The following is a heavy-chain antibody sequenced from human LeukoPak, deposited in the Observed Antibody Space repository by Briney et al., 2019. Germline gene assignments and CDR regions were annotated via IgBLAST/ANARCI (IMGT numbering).Heavy chain of an antibody. CDR1: GGTFSSYA. CDR2: IIPTFGTA. J-gene: IGHJ4*02. CDR3: ARRPRYCSSTSCYTFDY. Sequence: ASVKVSCKASGGTFSSYAISWVRQAPGQGLEWMGGIIPTFGTANYAQKFQGRVTITADESTSTAYVELSSLRSEDTAVYYCARRPRYCSSTSCYTFDYWGQGTLVTVSS. V-gene: IGHV1-69*13. D-gene: IGHD2-2*02.